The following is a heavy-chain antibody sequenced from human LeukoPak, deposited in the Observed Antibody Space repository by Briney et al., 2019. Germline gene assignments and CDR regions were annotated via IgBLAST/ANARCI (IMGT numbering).Heavy chain of an antibody. Sequence: SETLSLTCAAYGVSFSGYYWSWIRQPPGKGLEWIGEINHSGNTNYNPSLKSRVTISADTSKNQFSLKLSTVTAADTAVYYCARGRSWHYGAFDIWGQGTMVTVSS. D-gene: IGHD4-17*01. CDR1: GVSFSGYY. J-gene: IGHJ3*02. V-gene: IGHV4-34*01. CDR3: ARGRSWHYGAFDI. CDR2: INHSGNT.